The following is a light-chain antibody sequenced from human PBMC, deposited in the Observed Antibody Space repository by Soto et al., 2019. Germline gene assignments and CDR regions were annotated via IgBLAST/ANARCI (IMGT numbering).Light chain of an antibody. Sequence: DIQMTQSPSSLSASVGDRVTITCRASQSISSFLNWYHQKPGKAPKLLLYVASNLESGVPSTFSGSGSGTDFTPTISSLQAEDVASSYGQEYFRTPLLTFGGGNEVEIK. CDR2: VAS. CDR3: QEYFRTPLLT. J-gene: IGKJ4*01. CDR1: QSISSF. V-gene: IGKV1-39*01.